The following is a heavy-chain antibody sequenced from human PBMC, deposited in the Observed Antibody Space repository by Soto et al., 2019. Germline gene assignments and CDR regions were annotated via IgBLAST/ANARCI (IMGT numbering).Heavy chain of an antibody. J-gene: IGHJ4*02. D-gene: IGHD3-9*01. CDR1: NYTFINFG. V-gene: IGHV1-18*01. Sequence: QVQLVQAGAEVKRPGASVKVSCKASNYTFINFGISWVRQAPGQGLEWMGWITTFNGKTNYAQKFQGRITITADTSTSTAYRELRGLISGDTAVYYCVRDRFAYFDPPASDYWGQGTLVTVSS. CDR3: VRDRFAYFDPPASDY. CDR2: ITTFNGKT.